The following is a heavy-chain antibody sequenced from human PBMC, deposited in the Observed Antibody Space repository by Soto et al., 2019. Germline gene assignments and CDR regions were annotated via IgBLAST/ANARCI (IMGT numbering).Heavy chain of an antibody. CDR3: ARDCRLRFLEWSKIYYYYGMDV. CDR2: INHSGST. J-gene: IGHJ6*02. V-gene: IGHV4-34*01. D-gene: IGHD3-3*01. CDR1: GGSFSGYY. Sequence: PSETLSLTCAVYGGSFSGYYWSWIRQPPGKGLEWIGEINHSGSTNYNPSLKSRVTISVDTSKNRFSLKLSSVTAADTAVYYCARDCRLRFLEWSKIYYYYGMDVWGQGTTVTVSS.